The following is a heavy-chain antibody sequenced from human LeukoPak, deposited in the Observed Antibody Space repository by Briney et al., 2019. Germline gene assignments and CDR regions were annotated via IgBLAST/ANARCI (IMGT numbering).Heavy chain of an antibody. V-gene: IGHV4-39*01. CDR1: GGSISSSSYY. Sequence: SETLSLTSTVSGGSISSSSYYWGWVRPPPGKGLEWIGCIYYSGTTYYNPSLKSRVTISVDTSKNQFSVKLRSVTAADTAVYYCARGYYYDSSGYHEPPDYWGQGTLVTVSS. D-gene: IGHD3-22*01. CDR3: ARGYYYDSSGYHEPPDY. J-gene: IGHJ4*02. CDR2: IYYSGTT.